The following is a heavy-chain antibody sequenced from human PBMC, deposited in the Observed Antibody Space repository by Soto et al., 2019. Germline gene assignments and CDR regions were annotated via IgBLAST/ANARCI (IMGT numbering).Heavy chain of an antibody. V-gene: IGHV1-69*02. Sequence: TSEAPGGTKGSKTISWAQHAPGQGLEWMGRIIPILGIANYAQKFQGRVTITADKSTSTAYMELSSLRSEDTAVYYCASRSGAAAGVDIWGQGTMVTV. J-gene: IGHJ3*02. CDR3: ASRSGAAAGVDI. D-gene: IGHD6-13*01. CDR1: GGTKGSKT. CDR2: IIPILGIA.